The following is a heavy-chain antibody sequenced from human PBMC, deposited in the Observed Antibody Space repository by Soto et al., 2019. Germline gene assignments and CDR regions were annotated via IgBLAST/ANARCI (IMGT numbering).Heavy chain of an antibody. D-gene: IGHD3-22*01. CDR1: GYTFTSYY. Sequence: VQLVQSGAEVKKPGASVKVSCKASGYTFTSYYMHWVRQDPGQGLEWMGIINPSGGSTIYAQKVQGKGTMTRDTDTSKVYMELNILRSEDTAVYYCSRSYDSSGYSDAFDIWGQGTMVTVSS. J-gene: IGHJ3*02. V-gene: IGHV1-46*01. CDR3: SRSYDSSGYSDAFDI. CDR2: INPSGGST.